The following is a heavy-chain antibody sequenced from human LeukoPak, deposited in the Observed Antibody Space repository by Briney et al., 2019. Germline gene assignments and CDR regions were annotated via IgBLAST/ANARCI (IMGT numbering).Heavy chain of an antibody. D-gene: IGHD2-15*01. J-gene: IGHJ4*02. CDR2: ICSASSYT. Sequence: GSLRLSCAASGFTFSDYYMSWIRQAPGKGLEWVSYICSASSYTNYAVSVKGRFTISRDNAKNSLYLQMNSLRGEDTAVYYCVRGRYCSGGRCYSDFDYWGQGTLVTV. CDR3: VRGRYCSGGRCYSDFDY. V-gene: IGHV3-11*06. CDR1: GFTFSDYY.